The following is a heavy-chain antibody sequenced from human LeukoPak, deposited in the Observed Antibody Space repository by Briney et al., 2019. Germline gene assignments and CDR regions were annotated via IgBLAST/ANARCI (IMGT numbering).Heavy chain of an antibody. CDR2: ISSGSGYI. CDR1: GFTFSSYS. J-gene: IGHJ4*02. CDR3: ARARCGGNSGYDC. D-gene: IGHD4-23*01. V-gene: IGHV3-21*01. Sequence: GGSLRLSCAVSGFTFSSYSMNWVRQAPGKGLEWVSSISSGSGYIYYADSVKGRFTISRDNAKNSLYLQMNSLRVEGTAVYYCARARCGGNSGYDCWGQGTLVTVSS.